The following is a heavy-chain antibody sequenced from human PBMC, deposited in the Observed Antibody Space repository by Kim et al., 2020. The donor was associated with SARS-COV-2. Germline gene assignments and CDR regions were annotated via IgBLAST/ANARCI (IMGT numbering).Heavy chain of an antibody. J-gene: IGHJ4*02. Sequence: SETLSLTCAVSGGSISSSNWWSWVRQPPGKGLEWIGEIYHSGSTNYNPSLKSRVTISVDKSKNQFSLKLSSVTAADTAVYYCAREMTTIFGEPFFDYWGQGTLVTVSS. V-gene: IGHV4-4*02. CDR1: GGSISSSNW. CDR3: AREMTTIFGEPFFDY. CDR2: IYHSGST. D-gene: IGHD3-3*01.